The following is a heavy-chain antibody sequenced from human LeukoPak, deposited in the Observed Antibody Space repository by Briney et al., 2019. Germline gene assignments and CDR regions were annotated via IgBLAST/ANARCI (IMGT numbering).Heavy chain of an antibody. CDR1: GYTFTSYA. CDR3: AREVDYDILTGNWFDP. V-gene: IGHV1-3*03. J-gene: IGHJ5*02. CDR2: INAGNGNT. Sequence: ASVKVSCKASGYTFTSYAMHWVRQAPGQRLEGMGWINAGNGNTKYSQEFQGRVTITRDTSASTAYMELSSLRSEDMAVYYCAREVDYDILTGNWFDPWGQGTLVTVSS. D-gene: IGHD3-9*01.